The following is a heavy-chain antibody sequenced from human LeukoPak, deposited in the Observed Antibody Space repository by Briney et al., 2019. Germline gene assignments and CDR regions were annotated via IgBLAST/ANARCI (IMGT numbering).Heavy chain of an antibody. CDR2: MNPNSGNT. D-gene: IGHD1-26*01. V-gene: IGHV1-8*03. J-gene: IGHJ6*03. Sequence: RASVKVSCKASGYTFTSYDINWVRQATGQGLEWMGWMNPNSGNTGYAQKFQGRVTITRNTSMSTAYMELSSLRSEDTAVYYCARGNSGSYSYYYMDVWGKGTTVTVSS. CDR3: ARGNSGSYSYYYMDV. CDR1: GYTFTSYD.